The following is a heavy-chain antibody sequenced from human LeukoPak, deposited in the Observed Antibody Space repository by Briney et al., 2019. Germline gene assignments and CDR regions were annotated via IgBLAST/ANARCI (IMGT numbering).Heavy chain of an antibody. CDR2: IGTAGNT. CDR3: ARGGSSGWFPQLRDAFDI. V-gene: IGHV3-13*01. J-gene: IGHJ3*02. D-gene: IGHD6-19*01. Sequence: GGSLRLSCAASGFSFSSYDMHWVRQVTGKGLEWVAAIGTAGNTYYPGSVKGRFTISRENAKKSLYLQMNSLGVGDTAVYYCARGGSSGWFPQLRDAFDIWGQGTMVTIAS. CDR1: GFSFSSYD.